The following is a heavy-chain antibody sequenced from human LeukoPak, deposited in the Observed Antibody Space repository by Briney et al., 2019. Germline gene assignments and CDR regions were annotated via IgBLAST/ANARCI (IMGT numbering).Heavy chain of an antibody. CDR2: ISSSSSYI. V-gene: IGHV3-21*04. D-gene: IGHD1-1*01. J-gene: IGHJ4*02. CDR3: ARVLGYNWNEYYFDY. CDR1: GFTFSSYS. Sequence: NPGGSLRLSCAASGFTFSSYSMNWVRQAPGKGLEWVSSISSSSSYIYYADSVKGRFTISRDNAKNSLYLQMNSLRAEDTALYYCARVLGYNWNEYYFDYWGQGTLVTVSS.